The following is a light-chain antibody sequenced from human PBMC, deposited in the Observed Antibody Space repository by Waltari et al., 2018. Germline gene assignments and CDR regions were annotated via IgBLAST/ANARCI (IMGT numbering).Light chain of an antibody. Sequence: QSVLTQPPSTSGTPGQRVTISCSGSSSNIGSNFVYWYQHLPGTAPKLLIYRNNQRPSGVPDRFSVSKSGTSASLAISGLRSEDEADYYCAAWDDSLSGPVFGGGTKLTVL. J-gene: IGLJ2*01. CDR3: AAWDDSLSGPV. CDR2: RNN. CDR1: SSNIGSNF. V-gene: IGLV1-47*01.